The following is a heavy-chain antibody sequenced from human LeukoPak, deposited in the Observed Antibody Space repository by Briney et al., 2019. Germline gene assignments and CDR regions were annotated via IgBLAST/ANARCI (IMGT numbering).Heavy chain of an antibody. Sequence: PSETLSLTCTVSGGSISSGSYYWSWIRQPPGKGLEWIGYIYYTGSTNYNPSLKSRVTISVDTSKNQFSLKLSSATAADTAVYYCARDYSSSFDNWGQGTLVTVSS. CDR1: GGSISSGSYY. CDR2: IYYTGST. D-gene: IGHD6-6*01. V-gene: IGHV4-61*01. CDR3: ARDYSSSFDN. J-gene: IGHJ4*02.